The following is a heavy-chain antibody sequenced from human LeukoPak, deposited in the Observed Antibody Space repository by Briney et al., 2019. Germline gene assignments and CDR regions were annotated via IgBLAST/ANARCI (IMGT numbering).Heavy chain of an antibody. CDR2: IYYSGST. D-gene: IGHD2-2*02. CDR1: GGSISSSSYY. J-gene: IGHJ3*02. V-gene: IGHV4-39*01. CDR3: ARHQRYCSSTSCYTHAFDI. Sequence: KASETLSLTCTVSGGSISSSSYYWGWIRQPPGKGLEWIGSIYYSGSTYYNPSLKSRVTISVDTSKNQFSLKLSSVTAADTAVYYCARHQRYCSSTSCYTHAFDIWGQGTMVTVSS.